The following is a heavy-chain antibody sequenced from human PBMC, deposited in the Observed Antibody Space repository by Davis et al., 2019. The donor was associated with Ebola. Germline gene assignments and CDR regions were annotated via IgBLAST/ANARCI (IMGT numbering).Heavy chain of an antibody. Sequence: GESLKISCAASGFTFSSYSMNWVRQAPGKGLEWVANIRQDGSEKQYVGSVEGRFTISRDNAKNSLYLQMNSLRAEDTALYSCTKGDRDYSSSPFDYWGQGTLVTVSS. CDR1: GFTFSSYS. J-gene: IGHJ4*02. V-gene: IGHV3-7*03. CDR3: TKGDRDYSSSPFDY. D-gene: IGHD3-22*01. CDR2: IRQDGSEK.